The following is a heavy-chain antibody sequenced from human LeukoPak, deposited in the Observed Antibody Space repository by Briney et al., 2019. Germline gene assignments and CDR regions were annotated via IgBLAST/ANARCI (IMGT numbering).Heavy chain of an antibody. D-gene: IGHD4-17*01. CDR3: ASYMTTVTTQGWFDP. CDR2: IYYGGST. CDR1: GGSISSYY. J-gene: IGHJ5*02. Sequence: SETLSLTCTVSGGSISSYYWSWIRQPPGKGLEWIGYIYYGGSTNYNPSLKSRVTISVDTSKNQFSLKLSSVTAADTAVYYCASYMTTVTTQGWFDPWGQGTLVTVSS. V-gene: IGHV4-59*01.